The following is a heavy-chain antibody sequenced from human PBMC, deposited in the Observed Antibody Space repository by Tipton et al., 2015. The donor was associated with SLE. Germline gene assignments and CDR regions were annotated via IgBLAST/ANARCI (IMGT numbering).Heavy chain of an antibody. Sequence: TLSLTCTVSGGSMSSDTYYWSWIRQPAGKGLECIGHVSSRGSPTYHPSLKSRVTISVDTSKNQFSLRLTSVTAADTAVYYCARVGQLAAAGLFDYWGQGTLVTVSS. CDR2: VSSRGSP. CDR3: ARVGQLAAAGLFDY. V-gene: IGHV4-61*09. J-gene: IGHJ4*02. CDR1: GGSMSSDTYY. D-gene: IGHD6-13*01.